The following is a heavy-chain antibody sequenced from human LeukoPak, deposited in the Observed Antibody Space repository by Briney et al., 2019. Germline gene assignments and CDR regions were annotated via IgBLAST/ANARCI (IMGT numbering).Heavy chain of an antibody. CDR3: AKGVRFLDWWILDY. CDR2: ISGSDNT. V-gene: IGHV3-23*01. D-gene: IGHD3-9*01. Sequence: GGSLRPSCAPYGFTLSSFAMSWVRQAPGKGLEWVSAISGSDNTYYADCVKGRFPIPRDNSKNTLYLQRNSLRPEDTAIYYCAKGVRFLDWWILDYWGQGSLVTVSS. J-gene: IGHJ4*02. CDR1: GFTLSSFA.